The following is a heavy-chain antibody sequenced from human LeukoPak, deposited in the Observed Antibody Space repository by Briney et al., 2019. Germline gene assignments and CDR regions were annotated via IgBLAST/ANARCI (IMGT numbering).Heavy chain of an antibody. Sequence: PGGSLRLSCAASGFTFSSYWMSWVRQAPGEGLEWVANIKQDGSEKYYVDSVKGRFTISRDNAKNSLYLQMNSLRAEDTAVYYCARATGSQLWPPQTYFDYWGQGTLVTVSS. CDR3: ARATGSQLWPPQTYFDY. D-gene: IGHD1-14*01. CDR2: IKQDGSEK. J-gene: IGHJ4*02. V-gene: IGHV3-7*01. CDR1: GFTFSSYW.